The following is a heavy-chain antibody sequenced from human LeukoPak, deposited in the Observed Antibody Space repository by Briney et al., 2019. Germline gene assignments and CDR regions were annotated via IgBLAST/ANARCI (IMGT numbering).Heavy chain of an antibody. V-gene: IGHV3-66*01. CDR1: GFTVSSNY. D-gene: IGHD3-10*01. CDR3: ARGRSGAFDY. CDR2: IYSGGST. Sequence: GGSLRLSCAASGFTVSSNYMSWVRQAPGKGLEWVSIIYSGGSTYYADSVKGRFTISRDNSKSTLYLQMNSLRAEDAAVYYCARGRSGAFDYWGQGTLVTVSS. J-gene: IGHJ4*02.